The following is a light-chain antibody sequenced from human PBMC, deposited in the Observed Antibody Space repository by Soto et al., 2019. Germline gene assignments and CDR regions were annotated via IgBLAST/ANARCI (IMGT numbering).Light chain of an antibody. J-gene: IGLJ3*02. CDR1: SSDIGGYNF. Sequence: QSALTQPRSVSGAPGQSVTMSCTGTSSDIGGYNFVSWYQHHPGKAPKVMIYDVNQRPSGVPDRFSGSKSGNTASLTISGLQTEDEADYYCCSYAGSFTYGVFGGGTKLTVL. V-gene: IGLV2-11*01. CDR3: CSYAGSFTYGV. CDR2: DVN.